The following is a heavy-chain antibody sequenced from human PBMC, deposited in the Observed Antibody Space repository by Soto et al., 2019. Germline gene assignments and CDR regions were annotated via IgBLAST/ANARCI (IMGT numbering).Heavy chain of an antibody. CDR1: GGSFSGYY. CDR3: ARAVTMRVELQRDGPDKCYFDS. D-gene: IGHD3-22*01. V-gene: IGHV4-34*01. CDR2: INHSGST. J-gene: IGHJ4*02. Sequence: SETLSLTCAVYGGSFSGYYWSWIRQPPGKGLEWIGEINHSGSTNYNPSLKSRVTISVDTSKNQFSLKLSSVTAADTAVYYCARAVTMRVELQRDGPDKCYFDSWGQGTLVTVSS.